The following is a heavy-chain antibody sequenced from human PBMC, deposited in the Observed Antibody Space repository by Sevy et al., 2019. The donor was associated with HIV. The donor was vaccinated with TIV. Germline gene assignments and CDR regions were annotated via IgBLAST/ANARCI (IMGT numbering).Heavy chain of an antibody. J-gene: IGHJ4*02. Sequence: SETLSLTCAVSGVSVSSDTYYWSWIRQPPGKGLEGIGYGYHTGSTNYSPSFKSRVTISVDTSKNQFSLRLFSVAAADTAVYYCAREPYFFDKSGYYWDYWGQGALVTVSS. CDR2: GYHTGST. V-gene: IGHV4-61*01. CDR3: AREPYFFDKSGYYWDY. CDR1: GVSVSSDTYY. D-gene: IGHD3-22*01.